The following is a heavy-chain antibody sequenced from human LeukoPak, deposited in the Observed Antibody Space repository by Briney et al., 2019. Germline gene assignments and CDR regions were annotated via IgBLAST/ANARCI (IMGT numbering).Heavy chain of an antibody. Sequence: GSSVKVSCKASGGAFSSYAISWVRQAPGQGLEWMGGIIPIFGTANYAQKFQGRVTITADESTSTAYMELSSLRSEDTAVYYCAREGCSGGSCYSYFDYWGQGTLVPVSS. V-gene: IGHV1-69*01. CDR2: IIPIFGTA. CDR1: GGAFSSYA. CDR3: AREGCSGGSCYSYFDY. D-gene: IGHD2-15*01. J-gene: IGHJ4*02.